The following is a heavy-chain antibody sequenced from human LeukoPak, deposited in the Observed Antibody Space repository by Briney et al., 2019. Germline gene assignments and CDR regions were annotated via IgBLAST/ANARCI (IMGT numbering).Heavy chain of an antibody. CDR3: ARAYTGSFSGTLEY. D-gene: IGHD1-26*01. Sequence: GGSLRLSCAASGFTFSDYYMTWIRQAPGKGLEWVSSISPSGITTYYTDSVKGRFTISRDNAKNSLSLQINSLRVEDTAVYYCARAYTGSFSGTLEYWGRGTLVTVSS. CDR1: GFTFSDYY. J-gene: IGHJ4*02. CDR2: ISPSGITT. V-gene: IGHV3-11*04.